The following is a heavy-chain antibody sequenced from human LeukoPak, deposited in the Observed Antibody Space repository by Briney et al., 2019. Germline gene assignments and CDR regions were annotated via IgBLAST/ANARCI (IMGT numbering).Heavy chain of an antibody. V-gene: IGHV3-48*03. CDR3: ARETGWGITGSSFDY. CDR2: ISSSGSTI. Sequence: GALRLSCAASGFTFSSYEMNWVRQAPGKGLEWVSYISSSGSTIYYADSVKGRFTISRDNAKNSLYLQMNSLRAEDTAVYYCARETGWGITGSSFDYWGQGTLVTVSS. D-gene: IGHD1-20*01. CDR1: GFTFSSYE. J-gene: IGHJ4*02.